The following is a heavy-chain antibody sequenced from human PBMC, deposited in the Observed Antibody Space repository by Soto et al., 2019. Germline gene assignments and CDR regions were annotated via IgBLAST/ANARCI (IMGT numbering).Heavy chain of an antibody. CDR1: GFTFSSYS. V-gene: IGHV3-21*01. J-gene: IGHJ4*01. CDR3: ARELRTVSGPFDN. Sequence: GGSLRLSCAASGFTFSSYSMNWVRQAPGKGLEWVSSISSSSSYIYYADSVKGRFTISRDNAKNSLYLQMDSLRAEDTAVYYCARELRTVSGPFDNWGQETLVTVSS. D-gene: IGHD6-19*01. CDR2: ISSSSSYI.